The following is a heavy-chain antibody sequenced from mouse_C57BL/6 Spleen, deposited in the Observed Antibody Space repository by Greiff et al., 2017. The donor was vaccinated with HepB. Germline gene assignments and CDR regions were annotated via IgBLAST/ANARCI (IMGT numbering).Heavy chain of an antibody. J-gene: IGHJ4*01. CDR2: ISSGSSTI. Sequence: EVKVVESGGGLVKPGGSLKLSCAASGFTFSDYGMHWVRQAPEKGLEWVAYISSGSSTIYYADTVKGRFTISRDNAKNTLFLQMTSLRSEDTAMYYCARKAYYSNYESAMDYWGQGTSVTVSS. V-gene: IGHV5-17*01. CDR3: ARKAYYSNYESAMDY. CDR1: GFTFSDYG. D-gene: IGHD2-5*01.